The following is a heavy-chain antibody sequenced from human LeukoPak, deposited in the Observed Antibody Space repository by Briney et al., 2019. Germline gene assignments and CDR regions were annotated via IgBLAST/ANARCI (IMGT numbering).Heavy chain of an antibody. J-gene: IGHJ4*02. Sequence: PSETLSLTCTVSGGSISSHYWGWIRQPPGKGLEWIVYIYYSGSAKYNPSLKSRVTISVDTSKNQFSLKLSSVTAADTAVYYCARGGGYYYDNSMDFDYWGQGTLVTVSS. D-gene: IGHD3-22*01. CDR2: IYYSGSA. CDR3: ARGGGYYYDNSMDFDY. V-gene: IGHV4-59*11. CDR1: GGSISSHY.